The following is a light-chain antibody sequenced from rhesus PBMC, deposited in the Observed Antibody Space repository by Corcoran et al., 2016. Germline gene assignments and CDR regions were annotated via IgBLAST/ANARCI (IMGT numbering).Light chain of an antibody. CDR1: VLGKYY. V-gene: IGLV3S16*01. CDR2: KDS. J-gene: IGLJ2*01. Sequence: SFELTQPPLVSVALGQTAKITCSGDVLGKYYAHWYQQKPGQAPVLVIHKDSERPSGIPERFSGSSLGTTVTLTISGAQAEDEADYYCYSGDDNNGLFGRGTRLTVL. CDR3: YSGDDNNGL.